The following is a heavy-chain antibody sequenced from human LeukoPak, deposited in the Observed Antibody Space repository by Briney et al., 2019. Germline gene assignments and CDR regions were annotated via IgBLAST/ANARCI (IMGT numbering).Heavy chain of an antibody. V-gene: IGHV3-33*01. CDR1: GFTFSTYG. CDR3: ARDYGYTPDD. D-gene: IGHD6-13*01. CDR2: IWYDGSKK. Sequence: GGSLRLSCAASGFTFSTYGMHWVRQAPGKGLEWVAVIWYDGSKKHYVDSVKGRFTISRDDSKNTVYLQMNSLRAEDTAVYYCARDYGYTPDDWGQGTLVTVFS. J-gene: IGHJ4*02.